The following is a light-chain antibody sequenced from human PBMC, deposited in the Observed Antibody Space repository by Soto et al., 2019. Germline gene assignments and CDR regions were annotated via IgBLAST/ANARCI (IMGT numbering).Light chain of an antibody. CDR1: QSITNW. V-gene: IGKV1-5*03. CDR2: KAS. CDR3: QQYNSS. Sequence: IQMTQSPSTLSASVGDRVTITCRASQSITNWLAWYQQKPGKAPKLLIYKASNLESGVPSRFSGGGSGTEFTLTISSLQPDDFATYYCQQYNSSFGQGTKVDIK. J-gene: IGKJ1*01.